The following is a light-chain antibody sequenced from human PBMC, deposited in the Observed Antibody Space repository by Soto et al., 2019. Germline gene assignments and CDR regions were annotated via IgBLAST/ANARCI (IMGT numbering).Light chain of an antibody. J-gene: IGLJ1*01. CDR1: SSDVGGYNY. CDR2: EVS. V-gene: IGLV2-14*01. Sequence: QSVLTQPASVSGSPGQSSTISCTGTSSDVGGYNYVSWYQQHPGKAPKLMTYEVSNRPSGVSNRCSGSKSGNTAYLTSSGLQAEDEAYYYCSSYTCSSTEVFGTGTKLTVL. CDR3: SSYTCSSTEV.